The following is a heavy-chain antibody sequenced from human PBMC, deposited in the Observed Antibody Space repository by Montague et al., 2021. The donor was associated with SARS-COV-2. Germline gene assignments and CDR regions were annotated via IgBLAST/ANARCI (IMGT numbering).Heavy chain of an antibody. Sequence: SETLSLTCAVSGGSISSSNWWSWVRQPPGKGLEWIGEIYHSGSTNYNPSLKSRVTISVDKSKNQSSLKLSSVTAADTAVYYCARAPYYDFRSGYGGAFDIWGQGTMVTVSS. D-gene: IGHD3-3*01. J-gene: IGHJ3*02. CDR1: GGSISSSNW. CDR2: IYHSGST. CDR3: ARAPYYDFRSGYGGAFDI. V-gene: IGHV4-4*02.